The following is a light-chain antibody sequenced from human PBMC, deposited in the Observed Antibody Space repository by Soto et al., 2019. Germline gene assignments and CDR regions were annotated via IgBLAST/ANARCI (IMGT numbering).Light chain of an antibody. J-gene: IGLJ1*01. Sequence: QCVLSHAPSAYGPAGQSVTISCTGTSSDVGGYNYVSWYQQHPGKAPQLVIYGVNKRASGVPDRFSGSKSGNTASLTVSGLQAEDEADYYCSSYAGSNILYVFGTGTKVTVL. CDR1: SSDVGGYNY. V-gene: IGLV2-8*01. CDR3: SSYAGSNILYV. CDR2: GVN.